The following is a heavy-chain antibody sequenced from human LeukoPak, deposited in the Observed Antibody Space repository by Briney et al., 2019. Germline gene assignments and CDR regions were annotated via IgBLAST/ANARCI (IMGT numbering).Heavy chain of an antibody. Sequence: PGASLRLSCVASGFTFMDYSMAWVRQLQGGGLEWVSSIARDDFTVYPVPLKGRFTISRDNSRNTLHLQMNTLRAEDTAVYYCVKERDRGTDVADDFDFWGQGTLVTVSS. CDR3: VKERDRGTDVADDFDF. CDR2: IARDDFT. J-gene: IGHJ4*02. CDR1: GFTFMDYS. V-gene: IGHV3-23*01. D-gene: IGHD6-19*01.